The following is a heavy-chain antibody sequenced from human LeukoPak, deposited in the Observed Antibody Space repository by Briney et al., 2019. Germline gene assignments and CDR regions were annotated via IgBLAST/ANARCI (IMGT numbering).Heavy chain of an antibody. CDR2: ISSSSSTI. J-gene: IGHJ4*02. D-gene: IGHD3-22*01. CDR3: ARGSTYYDSSGQVPFDY. Sequence: GGSLRLSCAASGFIFSKYSMDWFRQAPGKGLEWVPYISSSSSTIYYADSVKGRFTISRDNAKNSLYLQMNSLRAEDTAVYYCARGSTYYDSSGQVPFDYWGQGTLVTVSS. CDR1: GFIFSKYS. V-gene: IGHV3-48*01.